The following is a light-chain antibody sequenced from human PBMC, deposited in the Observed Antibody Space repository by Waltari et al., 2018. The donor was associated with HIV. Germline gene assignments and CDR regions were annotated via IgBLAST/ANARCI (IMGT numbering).Light chain of an antibody. J-gene: IGLJ3*02. CDR1: SSDIGATL. Sequence: QSLLTQPPSVSAATGKHADISCPGRSSDIGATLVTWYQHPQGGDPNLLIYDNHKRPSGVPDRCSASRSGTSATLDIAGIQTGDECHYFCATWDNSLSIGLFGGGTKVTVL. V-gene: IGLV1-51*01. CDR2: DNH. CDR3: ATWDNSLSIGL.